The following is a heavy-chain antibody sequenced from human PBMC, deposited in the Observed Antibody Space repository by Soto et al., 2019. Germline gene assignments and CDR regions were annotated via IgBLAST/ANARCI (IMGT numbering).Heavy chain of an antibody. V-gene: IGHV2-26*01. CDR2: IFSNDEK. CDR3: ARIGQLLIVPYLDV. J-gene: IGHJ6*03. CDR1: GFSLSNASMG. D-gene: IGHD5-18*01. Sequence: QVTLKASGPVLVKPTATLTLTCTGSGFSLSNASMGVSWIHQPPGKALEWLAHIFSNDEKSYSTSLKSRLTISQDTSKSQVVLSISNMAPVATATYYFARIGQLLIVPYLDVWGSGTTVTVS.